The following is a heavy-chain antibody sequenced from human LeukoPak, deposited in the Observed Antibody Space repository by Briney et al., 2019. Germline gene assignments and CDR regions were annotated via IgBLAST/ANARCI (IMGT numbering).Heavy chain of an antibody. D-gene: IGHD4-17*01. Sequence: GRSLRLSCAASGFTFDDYAMHWVRQAPGKGLEWVSGISWNSGSIGYADSVKGRFTISRDNAKNSLYLQMNSLRAEDTALYYCAKDNYGDYVGAFDIWGQGTMVTVSS. CDR2: ISWNSGSI. J-gene: IGHJ3*02. CDR1: GFTFDDYA. V-gene: IGHV3-9*01. CDR3: AKDNYGDYVGAFDI.